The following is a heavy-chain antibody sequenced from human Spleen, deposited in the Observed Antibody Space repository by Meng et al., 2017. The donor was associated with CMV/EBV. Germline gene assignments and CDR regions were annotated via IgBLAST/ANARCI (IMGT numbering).Heavy chain of an antibody. D-gene: IGHD5-24*01. CDR1: GSTFSSFA. CDR2: ISSSSSYI. CDR3: ARDRTDGYNLLGGY. Sequence: GGSLRLSCTASGSTFSSFAMSWVRQAPGKGLEWVSSISSSSSYIYYADSVKGRFTISRDNAKNSLYLQMNSLRAEDTALYYCARDRTDGYNLLGGYWGQGTLVTVSS. J-gene: IGHJ4*02. V-gene: IGHV3-21*04.